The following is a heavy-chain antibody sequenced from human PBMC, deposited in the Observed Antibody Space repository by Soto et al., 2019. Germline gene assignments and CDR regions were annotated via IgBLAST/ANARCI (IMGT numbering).Heavy chain of an antibody. J-gene: IGHJ2*01. CDR1: GFTFSSYA. CDR3: ARDGCGGDCITQKENWYFDL. D-gene: IGHD2-21*02. Sequence: QVQLVESGGGVVQPGRSLRLSCAASGFTFSSYAMHWVRQAPGKGLEWVAVISYDGSNKYYADSVKGRFTISRDNSKNTLYLQMTSLRAEDTAVYYCARDGCGGDCITQKENWYFDLWGRGTLVTVSS. CDR2: ISYDGSNK. V-gene: IGHV3-30-3*01.